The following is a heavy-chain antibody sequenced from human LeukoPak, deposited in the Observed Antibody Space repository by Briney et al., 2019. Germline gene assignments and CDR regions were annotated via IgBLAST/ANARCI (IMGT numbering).Heavy chain of an antibody. CDR1: GGSISSYY. V-gene: IGHV4-4*07. Sequence: SETLSLTCTVSGGSISSYYWSWIRRPAGKGREWIGRIYTSGSTNYNPPLKSRVTMSVDTSKNQFSLKLSSVTAADTAVYYCARDGFWSGKIDIWGQGTLVTVSS. D-gene: IGHD3-3*01. CDR3: ARDGFWSGKIDI. CDR2: IYTSGST. J-gene: IGHJ5*02.